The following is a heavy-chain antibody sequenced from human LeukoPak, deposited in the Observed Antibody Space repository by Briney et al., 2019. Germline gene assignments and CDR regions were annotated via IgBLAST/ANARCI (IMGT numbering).Heavy chain of an antibody. CDR2: INPSGGST. D-gene: IGHD6-13*01. Sequence: ASVKVSCKASGYTFTGYYLHWVRQAPGQGLEWMGIINPSGGSTNYAQKFQGRVTITADESTSTAYMELSSLRSEDTAVYYCARRGSSWSQARFDPWGQGTLVTVSS. CDR3: ARRGSSWSQARFDP. J-gene: IGHJ5*02. CDR1: GYTFTGYY. V-gene: IGHV1-46*01.